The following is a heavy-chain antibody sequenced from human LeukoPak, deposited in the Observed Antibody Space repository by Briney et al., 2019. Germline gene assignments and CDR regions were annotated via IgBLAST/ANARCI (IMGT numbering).Heavy chain of an antibody. Sequence: PGGSLRLSCAASGFTFSSYAMTWVRQAPGKGLEWVSVISGSDDSTYYADSVKGRFTMSRDNSKNTLSLQMNSLRADDTAAYYCAKAGGGGSYRLHYWGQGTLVTVSS. V-gene: IGHV3-23*01. CDR1: GFTFSSYA. CDR3: AKAGGGGSYRLHY. J-gene: IGHJ4*02. CDR2: ISGSDDST. D-gene: IGHD1-26*01.